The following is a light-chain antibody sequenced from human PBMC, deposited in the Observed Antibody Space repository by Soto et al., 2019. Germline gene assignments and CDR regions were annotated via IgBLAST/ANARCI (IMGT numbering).Light chain of an antibody. CDR3: QQRNSWPLT. J-gene: IGKJ4*01. V-gene: IGKV3-11*01. CDR1: QSVSSY. CDR2: DAS. Sequence: EIVLTQSPATISLSPGEMATLSCRSSQSVSSYLAWYQQKPGQAPRLLIYDASDRATGIPARFSGSGSGTDFTLTISSLEPEDFAVYYCQQRNSWPLTFGGGTKVEIK.